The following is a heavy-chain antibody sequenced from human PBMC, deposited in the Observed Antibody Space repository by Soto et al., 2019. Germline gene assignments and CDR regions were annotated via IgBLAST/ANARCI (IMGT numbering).Heavy chain of an antibody. CDR1: GFTVSGKKY. CDR2: LYDLDGT. D-gene: IGHD1-1*01. CDR3: ATWHLQEHAYDI. V-gene: IGHV3-53*01. J-gene: IGHJ3*02. Sequence: GGSLRLSCAAFGFTVSGKKYVAWVRQAPGKGLEWVSALYDLDGTYYADSVKGRFTTSSDSSRTTVYLQMNSLRPDDTAVYSCATWHLQEHAYDIWGQGTMVTVSS.